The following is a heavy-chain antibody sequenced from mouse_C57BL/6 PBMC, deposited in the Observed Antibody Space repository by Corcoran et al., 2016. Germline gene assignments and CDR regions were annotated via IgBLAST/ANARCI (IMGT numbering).Heavy chain of an antibody. Sequence: QIQLVQSGPELKKPGETVKISCKASGYTFTTYGMSWVKQAPGKGLKWMGWINTYSGVPTYADDFKGRFAFSLETSASTAYLQINNLKNEDTATYFCASYDYDLSGCAYWGQGTLVTVSA. D-gene: IGHD2-4*01. V-gene: IGHV9-3*01. CDR1: GYTFTTYG. CDR2: INTYSGVP. J-gene: IGHJ3*01. CDR3: ASYDYDLSGCAY.